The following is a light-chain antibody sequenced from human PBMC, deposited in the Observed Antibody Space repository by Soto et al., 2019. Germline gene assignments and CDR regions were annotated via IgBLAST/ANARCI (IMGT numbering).Light chain of an antibody. Sequence: VVTQCAARLSSSPGERATLSCMARHGFXRSYLAWYQRNPGQAPRLPXDVAANMATGSPARLSGSGSATDFTLTITSLEPEYFAVYYCQQRSNGTPTFGQGTKVDIK. CDR3: QQRSNGTPT. CDR1: HGFXRSY. V-gene: IGKV3-11*01. J-gene: IGKJ1*01. CDR2: VAA.